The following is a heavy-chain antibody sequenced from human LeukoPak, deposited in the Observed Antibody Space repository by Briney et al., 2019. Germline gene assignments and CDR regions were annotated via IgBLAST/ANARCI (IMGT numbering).Heavy chain of an antibody. V-gene: IGHV3-23*01. Sequence: GSLRLSCAASGFTFSTYAMAWVRQAPGKGLEWVSGLTGSGATTYYADSVRGRFTISRGNSQNMLYLQMNSLRVEDTAVYFCASNAYSSGRLSYFDSWGQGTLVTVSS. CDR2: LTGSGATT. CDR3: ASNAYSSGRLSYFDS. D-gene: IGHD6-19*01. CDR1: GFTFSTYA. J-gene: IGHJ4*02.